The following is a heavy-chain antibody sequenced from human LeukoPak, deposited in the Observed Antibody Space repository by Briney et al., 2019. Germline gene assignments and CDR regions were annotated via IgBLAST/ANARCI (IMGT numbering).Heavy chain of an antibody. CDR2: ISAYNGNT. Sequence: GASVKVSCKASGYTFTSYGISWVRQAPGQGLEWMGWISAYNGNTNYAQRLQDRVIMTTDTSTSTAYMELRSLRSDDTAVYYCARRLLSWRGDYYHQYYMDVWGKGTTVTVSS. J-gene: IGHJ6*03. CDR1: GYTFTSYG. CDR3: ARRLLSWRGDYYHQYYMDV. V-gene: IGHV1-18*01. D-gene: IGHD2-2*01.